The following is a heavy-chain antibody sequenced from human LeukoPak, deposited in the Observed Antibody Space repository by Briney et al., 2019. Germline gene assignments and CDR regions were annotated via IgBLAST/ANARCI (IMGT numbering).Heavy chain of an antibody. D-gene: IGHD2-2*01. J-gene: IGHJ4*02. CDR3: ARSLVVVPRIFDY. CDR2: INHSGST. Sequence: PSETLSLTCAVYGGSFSGYYWSWVRQPPGKGLEWVGEINHSGSTNYNPSLKSRVTISVDTSKNQFSLKLSSVTAADTAVYYCARSLVVVPRIFDYWGQGTLVTVSS. V-gene: IGHV4-34*01. CDR1: GGSFSGYY.